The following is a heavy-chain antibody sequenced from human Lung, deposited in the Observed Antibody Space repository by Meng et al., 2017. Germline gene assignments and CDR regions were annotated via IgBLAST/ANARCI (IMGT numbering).Heavy chain of an antibody. CDR3: TNDRLNH. J-gene: IGHJ1*01. V-gene: IGHV3-74*01. Sequence: EVRLVGSGGGLVPPGGSLTLSCAASGFTFTDHWMHWVRQGPGKGLVWVSRINRDGTKPTYADSVKGRFTISRDNAKNTLYLQMNNLRAEDTAFYYCTNDRLNHWGQGALVTVSS. CDR2: INRDGTKP. CDR1: GFTFTDHW. D-gene: IGHD1-1*01.